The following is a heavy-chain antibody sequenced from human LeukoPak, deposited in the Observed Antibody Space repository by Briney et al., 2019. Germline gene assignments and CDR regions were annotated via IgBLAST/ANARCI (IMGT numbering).Heavy chain of an antibody. CDR1: GESLSNYY. CDR2: INHSGST. J-gene: IGHJ5*02. D-gene: IGHD3-10*01. V-gene: IGHV4-34*01. CDR3: ASYYGSGSSYNWFDP. Sequence: SETLSLTCTVSGESLSNYYWSWIRQPPGKGLEWIGEINHSGSTNYNPSLKSRVTISVDTSKNQFSLKLSSVTAADTAVYYCASYYGSGSSYNWFDPWGQGTLVTVSS.